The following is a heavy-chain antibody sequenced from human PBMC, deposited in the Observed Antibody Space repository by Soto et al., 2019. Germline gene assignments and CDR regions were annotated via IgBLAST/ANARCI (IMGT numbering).Heavy chain of an antibody. D-gene: IGHD3-10*01. CDR2: ISAYNGNT. CDR1: GYTFTSYG. CDR3: ARAMVRGVRLYGMDV. V-gene: IGHV1-18*01. J-gene: IGHJ6*02. Sequence: GASVKVSCKASGYTFTSYGISWVRQAPGQGLEWMGWISAYNGNTNYAQKLQGRVTMTTDTSTSTAYMELRSLRSEDTAVYYCARAMVRGVRLYGMDVWGQGTTVTVSS.